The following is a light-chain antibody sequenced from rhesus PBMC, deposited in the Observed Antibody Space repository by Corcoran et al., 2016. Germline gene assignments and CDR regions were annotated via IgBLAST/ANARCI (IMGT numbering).Light chain of an antibody. V-gene: IGKV2-72*01. J-gene: IGKJ3*01. Sequence: DILLTQTPLSLPITPGEPASISCRSNQTLLHNNGHTYLHCYLQKPGQSPQLLIFGGSKKASGVPDRFRGSGSGSDFTLTINKVEAGDAGVYYCQQTMDFPFTFGPGTKLDLK. CDR2: GGS. CDR1: QTLLHNNGHTY. CDR3: QQTMDFPFT.